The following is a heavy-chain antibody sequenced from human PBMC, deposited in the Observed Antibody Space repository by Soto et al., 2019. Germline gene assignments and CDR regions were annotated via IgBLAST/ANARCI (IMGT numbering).Heavy chain of an antibody. V-gene: IGHV3-30*18. CDR1: GFTFSSYG. CDR3: AKSLTTVTVASDY. D-gene: IGHD4-17*01. J-gene: IGHJ4*02. Sequence: GGSLRLSCAASGFTFSSYGMHWVLRAPGKGLEWVAVISYDGSNKYYADSVKGRFTISRDNSKNTLYLQMNSLRAEDTAVYYCAKSLTTVTVASDYWGQGTLVTVSS. CDR2: ISYDGSNK.